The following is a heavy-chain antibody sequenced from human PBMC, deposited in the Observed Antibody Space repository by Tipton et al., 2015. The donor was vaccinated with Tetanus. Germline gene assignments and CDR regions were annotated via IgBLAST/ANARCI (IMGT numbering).Heavy chain of an antibody. V-gene: IGHV3-33*01. CDR1: GFIFSSYG. Sequence: SLRLSCAASGFIFSSYGIHWVRQAPGKGLEWVAVSWYDGTDKYYADSVKGRFTISRDNSKNTLYLQMNSLRAADTAVYYCAREADCSGGSCFSGDFDNWGQGTQVTVSS. CDR2: SWYDGTDK. J-gene: IGHJ4*02. CDR3: AREADCSGGSCFSGDFDN. D-gene: IGHD2-15*01.